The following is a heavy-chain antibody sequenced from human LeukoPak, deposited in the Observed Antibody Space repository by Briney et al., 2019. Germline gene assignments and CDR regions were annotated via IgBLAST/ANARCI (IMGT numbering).Heavy chain of an antibody. Sequence: GGSLRLSCAASGFTVSSDYMSWVRQAPGKGLEWVSVIYSGGSKNYADSVKGRFTISRDNSKNTLYLQMNSLRAEDTAVYYCAKGDITPRYYWGQGTLVTVSS. CDR2: IYSGGSK. CDR3: AKGDITPRYY. D-gene: IGHD2-21*02. V-gene: IGHV3-53*01. CDR1: GFTVSSDY. J-gene: IGHJ4*02.